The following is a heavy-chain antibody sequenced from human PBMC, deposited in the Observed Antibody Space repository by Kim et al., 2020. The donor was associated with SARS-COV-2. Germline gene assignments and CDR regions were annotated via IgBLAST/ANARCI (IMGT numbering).Heavy chain of an antibody. J-gene: IGHJ4*02. D-gene: IGHD5-12*01. Sequence: YADSGKGRFTISRDNSKNTVYLQMNSLRAEDTDVYYCARDLKGMGGYESYWGQGTLVTVSS. V-gene: IGHV3-53*01. CDR3: ARDLKGMGGYESY.